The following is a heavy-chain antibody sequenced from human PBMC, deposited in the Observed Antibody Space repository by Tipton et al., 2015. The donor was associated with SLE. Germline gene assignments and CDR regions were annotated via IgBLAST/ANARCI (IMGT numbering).Heavy chain of an antibody. V-gene: IGHV4-4*02. D-gene: IGHD5-12*01. Sequence: TLSLTCTVSGDSITSITRTNWWSWVRQPPGKGLEWIGEIFHSGSTNYRPSLKSRVIISVDKSKNQFSLKLTSVTAADTAVYYCARGGVGGYDYFDPWGQGTLVAVSS. CDR2: IFHSGST. CDR1: GDSITSITRTNW. J-gene: IGHJ4*02. CDR3: ARGGVGGYDYFDP.